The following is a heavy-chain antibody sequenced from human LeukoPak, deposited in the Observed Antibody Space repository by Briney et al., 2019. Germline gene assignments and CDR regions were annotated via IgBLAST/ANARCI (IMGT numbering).Heavy chain of an antibody. CDR3: ARDRVAVAGTRAYYYMDV. CDR1: GGSISSGGFY. D-gene: IGHD6-19*01. CDR2: IYTLGST. V-gene: IGHV4-61*02. Sequence: SETLSLTCTVSGGSISSGGFYWSWIRQPAGKELEWIGRIYTLGSTNYNPSLKSRVTISVDTSKNQFSLKLSSVTAADTAVYYCARDRVAVAGTRAYYYMDVWGKGTTVTVSS. J-gene: IGHJ6*03.